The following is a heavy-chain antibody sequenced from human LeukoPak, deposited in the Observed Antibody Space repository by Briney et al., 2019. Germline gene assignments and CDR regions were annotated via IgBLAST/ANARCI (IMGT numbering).Heavy chain of an antibody. CDR3: ARGVSSGCFDY. J-gene: IGHJ4*02. Sequence: SETLSLTCTVSGGSISSYYWSWIRQPPGKGLEWIGYIYYSGSTYYNPSLKSRVTISVDTSKNQFSLKLSSVTAADTAVYYCARGVSSGCFDYWGQGTLVTVSS. CDR1: GGSISSYY. D-gene: IGHD6-19*01. V-gene: IGHV4-59*12. CDR2: IYYSGST.